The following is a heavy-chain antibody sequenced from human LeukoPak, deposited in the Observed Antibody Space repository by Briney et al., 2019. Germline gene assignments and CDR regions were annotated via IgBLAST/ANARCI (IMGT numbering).Heavy chain of an antibody. CDR2: IRYDGSDK. CDR1: WFTFNTYG. Sequence: GGSLRLSCAASWFTFNTYGMHWVRQAPGKGLEWVAFIRYDGSDKYFADSVKGRFTISRDNSKNTLYLQMNSLRAEDTAVYYCAKDAGVALGGGVDYWGQGTLVTVCS. D-gene: IGHD3-16*01. J-gene: IGHJ4*02. CDR3: AKDAGVALGGGVDY. V-gene: IGHV3-30*02.